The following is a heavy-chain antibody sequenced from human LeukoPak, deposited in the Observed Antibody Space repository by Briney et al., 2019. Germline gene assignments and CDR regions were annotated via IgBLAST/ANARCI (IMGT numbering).Heavy chain of an antibody. CDR1: GYTFIAYY. D-gene: IGHD1-14*01. CDR3: ARVRLQPRTLLDDAFDI. Sequence: ASVKVSCKASGYTFIAYYMHWVRQAPGQGLEWMGWINPNSGGTNYAQKFQGRVTMTRDTSISTVYMELGSLRAEDTAVYYCARVRLQPRTLLDDAFDIWGQGTMVTVSS. J-gene: IGHJ3*02. CDR2: INPNSGGT. V-gene: IGHV1-2*02.